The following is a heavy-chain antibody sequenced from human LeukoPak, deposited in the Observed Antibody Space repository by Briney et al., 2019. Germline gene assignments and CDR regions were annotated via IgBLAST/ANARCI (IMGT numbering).Heavy chain of an antibody. CDR2: IWNDGSKK. V-gene: IGHV3-33*06. CDR3: AKGAFWTGFPEYFDP. CDR1: GFTFSTYG. J-gene: IGHJ4*02. D-gene: IGHD3/OR15-3a*01. Sequence: GGSLRLSCAASGFTFSTYGMYWARQAPGKGLDWAALIWNDGSKKYYADSVKGRFTISRDNSKNTLYLQMNSLRAEDTAVYYCAKGAFWTGFPEYFDPWGQGILVTVSS.